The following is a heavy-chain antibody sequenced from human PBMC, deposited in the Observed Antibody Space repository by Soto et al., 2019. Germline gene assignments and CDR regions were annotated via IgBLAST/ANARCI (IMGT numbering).Heavy chain of an antibody. V-gene: IGHV3-7*01. CDR2: IKHDGSDQ. D-gene: IGHD3-10*01. CDR1: GFSFRSLW. J-gene: IGHJ4*02. CDR3: TRAGVFYYFGF. Sequence: EVQLVESGGGLVQPGGSLRLSCEASGFSFRSLWMSWVRQTPEKGLEWVANIKHDGSDQYYLDSVKGRFTISRENAKNSLYLQMNSLRDDDTAVYYCTRAGVFYYFGFWGQGTLVTVAA.